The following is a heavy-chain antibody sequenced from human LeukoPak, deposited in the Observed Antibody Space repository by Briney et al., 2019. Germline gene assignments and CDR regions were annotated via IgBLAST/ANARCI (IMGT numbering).Heavy chain of an antibody. V-gene: IGHV1-24*01. Sequence: VASVKVSCKVSGYTLTELSMHWVRQAPGKGLEWMGGFDPEDGETIYAQKFQGRVTMTEDTSTDPAYMELSSLRSEDTAVYYCATWELTDYYYSGMDVWGQGTTVTVSS. CDR3: ATWELTDYYYSGMDV. CDR1: GYTLTELS. CDR2: FDPEDGET. D-gene: IGHD1-26*01. J-gene: IGHJ6*02.